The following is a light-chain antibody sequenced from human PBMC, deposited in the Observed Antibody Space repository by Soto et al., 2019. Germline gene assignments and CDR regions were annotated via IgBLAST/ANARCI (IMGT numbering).Light chain of an antibody. CDR3: SSYTRSITYV. CDR2: EVT. J-gene: IGLJ1*01. Sequence: QSAITQPASVSGSPGQSITISCTGTSSDVGGYNYVSWYQQHPGKAPKLMLYEVTNRPSGVSNRFSGSKSGNTGSLTISGLQADDEADYYCSSYTRSITYVFGTGTKLTVL. CDR1: SSDVGGYNY. V-gene: IGLV2-14*01.